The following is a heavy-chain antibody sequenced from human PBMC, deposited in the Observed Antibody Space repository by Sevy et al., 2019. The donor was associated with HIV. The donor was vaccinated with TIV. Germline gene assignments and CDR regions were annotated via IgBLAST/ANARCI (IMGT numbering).Heavy chain of an antibody. V-gene: IGHV1-2*06. CDR3: ARVVYYDSTAYYFDY. D-gene: IGHD3-22*01. CDR1: GYMFIAYF. CDR2: INPNSGDT. J-gene: IGHJ4*02. Sequence: ASVKVSCKASGYMFIAYFIHWVRQAPGQGLEWMGRINPNSGDTNSAQKFQGRDTMTRDTSINTVYMELSRLRSDDTAVYSCARVVYYDSTAYYFDYWGQGTLVTV.